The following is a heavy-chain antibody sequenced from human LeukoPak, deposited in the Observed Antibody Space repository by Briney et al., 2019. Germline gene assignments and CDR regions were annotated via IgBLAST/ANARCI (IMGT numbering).Heavy chain of an antibody. Sequence: GGSLRLSCAASGFTFSSYSMNWVRQAPGKGLEWVAVISYDGSNKYYADSVKGRFTISRDNSKNTLYLQMNSLRAEDTAVYYCAREGRFLEWSQRYYYYMDVWGKGTTVTVSS. CDR1: GFTFSSYS. CDR2: ISYDGSNK. D-gene: IGHD3-3*01. V-gene: IGHV3-30*03. J-gene: IGHJ6*03. CDR3: AREGRFLEWSQRYYYYMDV.